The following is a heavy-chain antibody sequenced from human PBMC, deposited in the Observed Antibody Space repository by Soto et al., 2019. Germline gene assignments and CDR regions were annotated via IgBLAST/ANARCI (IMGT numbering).Heavy chain of an antibody. V-gene: IGHV1-58*02. Sequence: ASVKVSCKTSGFTFTSSAIQWVRQARGQRLEWIGWIVVGSDNTNYAQKFQERVTITRDLSTNTIYMDLSGLRSEDTAVYYCGASPSFWQNYYYGAMDVWGQGTTVTVSS. J-gene: IGHJ6*02. CDR1: GFTFTSSA. CDR3: GASPSFWQNYYYGAMDV. CDR2: IVVGSDNT.